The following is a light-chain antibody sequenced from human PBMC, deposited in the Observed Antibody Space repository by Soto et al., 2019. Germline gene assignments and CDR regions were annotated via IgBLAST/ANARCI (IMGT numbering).Light chain of an antibody. V-gene: IGKV3-20*01. Sequence: EIVLTQSPGTLSLSPGERATLSCRASQSVSSSYLAWYQQKPGQAPRLLIYGASSRATGIPDRFSGSGSGTDFTLTISSLQPEDFATYYCQQLNSYPTTFGGGTKV. CDR3: QQLNSYPTT. CDR2: GAS. CDR1: QSVSSSY. J-gene: IGKJ4*01.